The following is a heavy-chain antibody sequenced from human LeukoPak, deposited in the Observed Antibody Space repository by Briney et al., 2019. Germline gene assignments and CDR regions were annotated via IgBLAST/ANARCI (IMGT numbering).Heavy chain of an antibody. CDR1: GFTFSTYG. Sequence: PGGSLRLSCAASGFTFSTYGMHWVRQAPGRGLEWVAVIWYDGNNKYYADSVKGRFTISRDNSKNTLYLQMNSLRADGTAVYYCARDYYDSSGLTFGAFDIWGQGTMVTVSS. J-gene: IGHJ3*02. CDR2: IWYDGNNK. CDR3: ARDYYDSSGLTFGAFDI. D-gene: IGHD3-22*01. V-gene: IGHV3-33*01.